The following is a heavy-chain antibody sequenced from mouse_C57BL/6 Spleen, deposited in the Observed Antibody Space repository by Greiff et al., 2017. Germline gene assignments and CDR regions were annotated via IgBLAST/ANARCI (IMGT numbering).Heavy chain of an antibody. Sequence: EVMLVESGEGLVKPGGSLKLSCAASGFTFSSYAMSWVRQTPEKRLEWVAYISSGGDYIDYADTVKGRFTISRDNARNTLYLQMSSLKSEDTAMYYCTRLGRYYFDYWGQGTTLTVSS. V-gene: IGHV5-9-1*02. CDR1: GFTFSSYA. J-gene: IGHJ2*01. CDR2: ISSGGDYI. CDR3: TRLGRYYFDY. D-gene: IGHD4-1*01.